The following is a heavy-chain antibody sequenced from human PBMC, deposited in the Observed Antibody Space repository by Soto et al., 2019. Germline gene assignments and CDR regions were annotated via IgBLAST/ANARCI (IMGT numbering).Heavy chain of an antibody. J-gene: IGHJ6*03. D-gene: IGHD3-3*01. CDR1: GFTFSSYA. Sequence: GGSLRLSCAASGFTFSSYAMSWVRQAPGKGLEWVSAISGSGGSTYYADSVKGRFTISRDNSKNTLYLQMNSLRAEDTAVYYCAKVGLEWLLYYYMDVWGKGTTVTVSS. CDR3: AKVGLEWLLYYYMDV. V-gene: IGHV3-23*01. CDR2: ISGSGGST.